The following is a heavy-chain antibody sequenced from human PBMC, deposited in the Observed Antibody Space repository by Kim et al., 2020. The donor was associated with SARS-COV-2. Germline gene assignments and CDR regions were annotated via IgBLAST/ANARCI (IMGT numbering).Heavy chain of an antibody. CDR1: GFTFSSYA. CDR2: ISGSGGST. J-gene: IGHJ6*03. V-gene: IGHV3-23*01. D-gene: IGHD1-7*01. CDR3: AKDPRWGITGTTNMDV. Sequence: GGSLRLSCAASGFTFSSYAMSWVRQAPGKGLEWVSAISGSGGSTYYADSVKGRFTISRDNSKNTLYLQMNSLRAEDTAVYYCAKDPRWGITGTTNMDVWGKGTTVTVSS.